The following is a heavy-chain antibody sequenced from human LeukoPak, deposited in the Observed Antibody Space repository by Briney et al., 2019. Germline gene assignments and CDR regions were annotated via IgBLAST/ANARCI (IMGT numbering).Heavy chain of an antibody. Sequence: GGSLRLSCAASGFTFSSYGMHWVRQAPGKGLEWVAFIRYDGSNKYYADSVKGRFTISRDNSKNTLYLQMNSLRAEDTAVYYCAKGYDYVWGSYRPPFDYWGQGTLVTVSS. CDR2: IRYDGSNK. D-gene: IGHD3-16*02. CDR3: AKGYDYVWGSYRPPFDY. V-gene: IGHV3-30*02. J-gene: IGHJ4*02. CDR1: GFTFSSYG.